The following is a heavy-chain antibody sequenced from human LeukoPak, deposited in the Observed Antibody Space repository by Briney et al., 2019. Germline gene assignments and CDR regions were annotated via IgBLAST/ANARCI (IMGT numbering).Heavy chain of an antibody. J-gene: IGHJ5*02. Sequence: SSETLSLTCSVSGDSISSGYYYWGWIRQAPGKGPEWIGSIYYSGITYYNPSLKSRVTLSVDTSNNKFSLQLTSVTAADTAVYYCARQPKSCTPGVFVTGKACWFDPWGQGTRVIVSS. D-gene: IGHD3-10*01. CDR1: GDSISSGYYY. V-gene: IGHV4-39*01. CDR3: ARQPKSCTPGVFVTGKACWFDP. CDR2: IYYSGIT.